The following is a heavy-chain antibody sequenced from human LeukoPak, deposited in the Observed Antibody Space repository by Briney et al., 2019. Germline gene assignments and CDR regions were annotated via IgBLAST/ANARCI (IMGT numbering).Heavy chain of an antibody. CDR1: GFTFSDYN. J-gene: IGHJ6*03. V-gene: IGHV3-11*01. D-gene: IGHD2-2*01. CDR3: AARGYIVLVPAAKGGGPDNSYYYMDV. CDR2: ISRSGSTK. Sequence: GGSLRLSCAASGFTFSDYNMRWIRQAPGKGLEWVSSISRSGSTKYYADSAKGRFTISRDNAKNSLFLQMNSLRAEDTAVYYCAARGYIVLVPAAKGGGPDNSYYYMDVWAKGPRSPSP.